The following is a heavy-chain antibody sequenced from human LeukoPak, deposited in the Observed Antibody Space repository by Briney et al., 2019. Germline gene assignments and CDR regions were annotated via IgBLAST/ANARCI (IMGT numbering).Heavy chain of an antibody. Sequence: PGGSLRLSCAASGFTFSSYSMNWVRQAPGKGLEWVSSISSSSSYIYYADSVKGRFTISRDNAKNSLYLQMNSLRDEDTAIYFCARDSATAFDYWGQGTLVTVSS. J-gene: IGHJ4*02. CDR2: ISSSSSYI. D-gene: IGHD5-12*01. V-gene: IGHV3-21*01. CDR1: GFTFSSYS. CDR3: ARDSATAFDY.